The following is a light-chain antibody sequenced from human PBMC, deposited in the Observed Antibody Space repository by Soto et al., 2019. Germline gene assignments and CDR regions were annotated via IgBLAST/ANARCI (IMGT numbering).Light chain of an antibody. CDR2: SAS. CDR1: QTISSY. J-gene: IGKJ2*01. Sequence: DIQMTQSPASLSASVGDRVTITCRASQTISSYLNWYQQKPGAAPKLLIYSASTLESGVPSRFSGSGFGTDYTLTISSLQPADFAVYYCQQTFRTPHTFGQGTKLEIK. V-gene: IGKV1-39*01. CDR3: QQTFRTPHT.